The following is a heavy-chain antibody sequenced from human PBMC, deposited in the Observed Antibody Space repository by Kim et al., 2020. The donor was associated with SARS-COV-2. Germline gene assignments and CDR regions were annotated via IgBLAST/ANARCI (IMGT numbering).Heavy chain of an antibody. CDR2: INPNSGGT. CDR1: GYTFTGYY. D-gene: IGHD5-12*01. Sequence: ASVKVSCKASGYTFTGYYMHWVRQAPGQGLEWMGRINPNSGGTNYAQKFQGRVTMTRDTSISTAYMELSRLRSDDTAVYYCARVKSTDGYKTAEYFQHWGQGTLVTVSS. J-gene: IGHJ1*01. CDR3: ARVKSTDGYKTAEYFQH. V-gene: IGHV1-2*06.